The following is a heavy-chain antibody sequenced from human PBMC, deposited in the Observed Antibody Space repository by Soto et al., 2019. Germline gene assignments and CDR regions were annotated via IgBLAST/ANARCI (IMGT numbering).Heavy chain of an antibody. CDR1: GGTFSSNT. CDR3: ASKAACGGDCYAFDS. D-gene: IGHD2-21*02. CDR2: IIPLFGTA. J-gene: IGHJ4*02. Sequence: QVQLVQSGAEVKKPGSSVKISCKASGGTFSSNTINWVRQAAGQGLEWMGGIIPLFGTANYAEKFQGRVTITADKSTNTEYMELSSLISEDTSVYYCASKAACGGDCYAFDSWGQGTLVTVSS. V-gene: IGHV1-69*06.